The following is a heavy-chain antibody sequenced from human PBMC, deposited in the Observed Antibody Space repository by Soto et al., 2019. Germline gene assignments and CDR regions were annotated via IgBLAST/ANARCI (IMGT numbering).Heavy chain of an antibody. D-gene: IGHD3-9*01. J-gene: IGHJ6*02. Sequence: GASVKVSCKASGGTFSSYAISWVRQAPGQGLEWMGGIIPIFGTANYAQKFQGRVTITADESTSTAYMELSSLRSEDTAVYYCARPILRYIYYYGMDVWGQGTTVTVPS. CDR3: ARPILRYIYYYGMDV. CDR2: IIPIFGTA. V-gene: IGHV1-69*13. CDR1: GGTFSSYA.